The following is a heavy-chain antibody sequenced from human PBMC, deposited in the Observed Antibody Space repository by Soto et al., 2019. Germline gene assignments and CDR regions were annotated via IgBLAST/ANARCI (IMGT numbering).Heavy chain of an antibody. D-gene: IGHD2-2*01. CDR2: IKQDGNEK. J-gene: IGHJ3*02. CDR1: GFTFSSYW. CDR3: ARDGRYCSGTACYAVRGAFDI. Sequence: EVQLVESGGGLVQPGGSLRLSCAASGFTFSSYWMSWVRQAPGKGLEWVVDIKQDGNEKCYVGSVKGRFTISRDNAKNSLYLQMNSLRAEDTAVYYCARDGRYCSGTACYAVRGAFDIWGQGTMVTVSS. V-gene: IGHV3-7*01.